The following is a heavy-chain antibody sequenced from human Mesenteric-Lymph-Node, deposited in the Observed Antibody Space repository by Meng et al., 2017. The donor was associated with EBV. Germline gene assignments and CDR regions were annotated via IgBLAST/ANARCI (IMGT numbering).Heavy chain of an antibody. J-gene: IGHJ4*02. Sequence: QARLQRVGAGLLKRSVTLALPCAVSGGYFIGFYWSWVRQPPGKGLEWIGEINHIGSTSYNPSLKSRVTMSIDTSKNQFSLKLSSVTAADTAVYYCARGGGNYYIDYWGQGILVTVSS. D-gene: IGHD1-26*01. CDR1: GGYFIGFY. CDR2: INHIGST. CDR3: ARGGGNYYIDY. V-gene: IGHV4-34*01.